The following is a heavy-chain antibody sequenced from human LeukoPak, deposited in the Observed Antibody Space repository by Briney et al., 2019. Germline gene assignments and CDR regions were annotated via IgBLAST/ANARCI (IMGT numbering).Heavy chain of an antibody. Sequence: GGSLRLSCAASGFTFSSYAMHWVRQAPGKGLEWVAVISYDGSNKYYADSVKGRFTISRDNSKNTLYLQMNSLRAGDTAVYYCARGIVGATWPLDYWGQGTLVTVSS. V-gene: IGHV3-30*04. CDR1: GFTFSSYA. J-gene: IGHJ4*02. CDR3: ARGIVGATWPLDY. D-gene: IGHD1-26*01. CDR2: ISYDGSNK.